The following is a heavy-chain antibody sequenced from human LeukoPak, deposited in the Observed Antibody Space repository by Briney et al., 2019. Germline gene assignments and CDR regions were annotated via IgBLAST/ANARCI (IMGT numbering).Heavy chain of an antibody. CDR2: IIPIFGTA. Sequence: ASVKVSCKASGSTFSSYAISWVRQAPGQGLEWMGGIIPIFGTANYAQKFQGRVTITADESTSTAYMELSSLRSEDTAVYYCARVEGMYYYEAAFDYWGQGTLVTVSS. V-gene: IGHV1-69*13. CDR1: GSTFSSYA. CDR3: ARVEGMYYYEAAFDY. J-gene: IGHJ4*02. D-gene: IGHD3-22*01.